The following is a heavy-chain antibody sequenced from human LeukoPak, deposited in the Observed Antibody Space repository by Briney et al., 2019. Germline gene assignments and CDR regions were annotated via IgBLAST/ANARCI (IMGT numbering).Heavy chain of an antibody. CDR3: ARPPARYSYGYYFDY. D-gene: IGHD5-18*01. CDR2: INPSGGST. CDR1: GYTFTSYY. V-gene: IGHV1-46*01. J-gene: IGHJ4*02. Sequence: ASVKVSCKASGYTFTSYYMHWVRQAPGQGLEWMGLINPSGGSTSYAQKFQGRVTMTRDTSTSTVYMELSSLRSEDTAVYYCARPPARYSYGYYFDYWGQGTLVTVSS.